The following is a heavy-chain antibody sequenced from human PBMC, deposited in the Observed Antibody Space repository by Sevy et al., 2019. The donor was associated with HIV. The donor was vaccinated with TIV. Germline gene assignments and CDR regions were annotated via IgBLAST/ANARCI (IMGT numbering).Heavy chain of an antibody. V-gene: IGHV4-39*01. CDR2: IYHTGRT. Sequence: SETLSLTCTVSGGSISAKNYFWGWIRQPPGKGLEWIGSIYHTGRTYHSPSLQSRVGISVDTSKKLFSVKLSSVTAADTAVYFCARHAFKHGYRPSYFDSWSHGTLVTVSS. J-gene: IGHJ4*01. CDR1: GGSISAKNYF. D-gene: IGHD5-18*01. CDR3: ARHAFKHGYRPSYFDS.